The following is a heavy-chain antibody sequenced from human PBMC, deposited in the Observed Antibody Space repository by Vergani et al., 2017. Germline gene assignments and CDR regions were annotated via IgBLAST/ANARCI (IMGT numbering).Heavy chain of an antibody. Sequence: QVQLVQSGAEVKKPGASVKVSCKASGYTFTSYDINWVRQATGQGLEWMGWMNPNSGNTGYAQKFQGRVTMTRNTSISTAYMELSSLRSEDTAVYYCARSTEEEYQLLRGFYYYYYYMDVWGKGTTVTVSS. CDR2: MNPNSGNT. CDR1: GYTFTSYD. J-gene: IGHJ6*03. D-gene: IGHD2-2*01. V-gene: IGHV1-8*01. CDR3: ARSTEEEYQLLRGFYYYYYYMDV.